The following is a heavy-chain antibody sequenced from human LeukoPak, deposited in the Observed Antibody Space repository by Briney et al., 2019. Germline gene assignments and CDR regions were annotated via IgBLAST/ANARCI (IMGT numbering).Heavy chain of an antibody. J-gene: IGHJ4*02. D-gene: IGHD2-15*01. CDR1: GYTFTGYY. CDR3: ARPRYCSGGSCSYYFDY. CDR2: INPNSGGT. Sequence: ASVKVSCKASGYTFTGYYMHWVRQAPGQGLEWVGWINPNSGGTNYAQKFQGGVTMTRDTSISTAYMELSRLRSDDTAVYYCARPRYCSGGSCSYYFDYWGQGTLVTVSS. V-gene: IGHV1-2*02.